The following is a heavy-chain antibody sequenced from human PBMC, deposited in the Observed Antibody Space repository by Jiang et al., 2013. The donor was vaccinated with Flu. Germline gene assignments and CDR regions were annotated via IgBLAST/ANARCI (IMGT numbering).Heavy chain of an antibody. CDR3: ARLVGATILHAFDI. Sequence: WIGWVRQMPGKGLEWMGIIYPGDSDTRYSPSFQGQVTISADKSISTAYLQWSSLKASDTAMYYCARLVGATILHAFDIWGQGTMVTVSS. D-gene: IGHD1-26*01. CDR2: IYPGDSDT. CDR1: W. V-gene: IGHV5-51*01. J-gene: IGHJ3*02.